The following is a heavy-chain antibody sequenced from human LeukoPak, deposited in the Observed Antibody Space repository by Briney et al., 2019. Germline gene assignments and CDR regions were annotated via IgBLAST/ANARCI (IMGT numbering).Heavy chain of an antibody. CDR3: ARAAQRGYSYGY. Sequence: PSETLSLTCTVSGGSISSGGYHWSWIRQHPGKGLEWIGYIYYSGSTYYNPSLKSRVTISVDTSKNQFSLKLSSVTAADTAVYYCARAAQRGYSYGYWGQGTLVTVSS. J-gene: IGHJ4*02. CDR2: IYYSGST. D-gene: IGHD5-18*01. CDR1: GGSISSGGYH. V-gene: IGHV4-31*03.